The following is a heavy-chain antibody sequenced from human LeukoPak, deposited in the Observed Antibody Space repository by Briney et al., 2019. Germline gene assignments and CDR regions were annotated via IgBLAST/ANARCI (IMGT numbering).Heavy chain of an antibody. V-gene: IGHV3-21*01. D-gene: IGHD1-26*01. Sequence: GGSLRLSCAASGFTFSSYSMNWVRQAPGKGLEWVSSISSSSTYIYYADSVKGRFTISRDNAKNSLYLQMNSLRAEDTAVYYCARDYLVGATRFEYYWGQGTLVTVSS. CDR1: GFTFSSYS. J-gene: IGHJ4*02. CDR2: ISSSSTYI. CDR3: ARDYLVGATRFEYY.